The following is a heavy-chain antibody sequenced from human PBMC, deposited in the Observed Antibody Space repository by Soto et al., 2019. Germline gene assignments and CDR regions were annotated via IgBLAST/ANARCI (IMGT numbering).Heavy chain of an antibody. CDR3: ARMDSFGSLNWFDP. J-gene: IGHJ5*02. D-gene: IGHD5-18*01. V-gene: IGHV3-21*01. CDR2: ISSSSSYI. CDR1: GFTFSSYS. Sequence: GGSLRLSWAASGFTFSSYSMNWVRQAPGKGLEWVSSISSSSSYIYYADSVKGRFTISRDNAKNSLYLQMNSLRAEDTAVYYCARMDSFGSLNWFDPWGQGTLVTVSS.